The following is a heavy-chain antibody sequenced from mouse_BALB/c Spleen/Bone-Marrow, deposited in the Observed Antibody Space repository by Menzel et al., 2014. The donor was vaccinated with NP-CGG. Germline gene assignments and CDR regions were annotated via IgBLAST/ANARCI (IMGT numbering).Heavy chain of an antibody. V-gene: IGHV7-3*02. CDR1: GFTFTGYY. D-gene: IGHD2-1*01. CDR3: ARDYGNYVRFAY. Sequence: EVQGVESGGGLVQPGGSLRLSCATSGFTFTGYYMSWVRQPPGKALEWLGFIRNKANGYTTEYSASVKGRFTISRDNSQSILYLQMNTLRAEDSATYYCARDYGNYVRFAYWGQGTLVTVSA. J-gene: IGHJ3*01. CDR2: IRNKANGYTT.